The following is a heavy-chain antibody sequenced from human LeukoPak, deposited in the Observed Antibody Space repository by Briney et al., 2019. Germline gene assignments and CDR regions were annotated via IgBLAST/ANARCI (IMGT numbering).Heavy chain of an antibody. CDR3: ARGRSVTIFRVVIMEIRDNWFDP. CDR2: MNPNSGNA. CDR1: GYTFTSYD. J-gene: IGHJ5*02. V-gene: IGHV1-8*03. D-gene: IGHD3-3*01. Sequence: ASVKVSCKASGYTFTSYDINWVRQATGQGLEWMGWMNPNSGNAGYAQKFQGRVTITRNTSISTAYMELSSLRSEDTAVYYCARGRSVTIFRVVIMEIRDNWFDPWGQGTLVTVSS.